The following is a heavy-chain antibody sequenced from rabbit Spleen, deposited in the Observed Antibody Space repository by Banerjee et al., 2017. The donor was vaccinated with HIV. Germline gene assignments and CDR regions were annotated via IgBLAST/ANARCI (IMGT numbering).Heavy chain of an antibody. CDR3: ARDSAGREDFSL. V-gene: IGHV1S45*01. CDR1: GFDFSRDYM. D-gene: IGHD4-2*01. CDR2: IAGSSSGFT. Sequence: QEQLKESGGGLVQPGGSLKLSCTASGFDFSRDYMNWVRQAPGKGLEWISCIAGSSSGFTYSATWAKGRFTCSKTSSTTVTLQMTSLTAADTATYFCARDSAGREDFSLWGPGTLVTVS. J-gene: IGHJ4*01.